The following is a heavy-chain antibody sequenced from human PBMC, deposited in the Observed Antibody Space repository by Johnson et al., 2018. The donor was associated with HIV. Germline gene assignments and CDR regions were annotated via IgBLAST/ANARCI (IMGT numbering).Heavy chain of an antibody. CDR3: ARVRESSSASRKKAFEV. CDR1: GFTFSDYY. D-gene: IGHD6-6*01. Sequence: QVQLVESGGGLVKPGGSLRLSCAASGFTFSDYYMSWIRQAPGKGLEWVSYISSSGSTIYYADSVKGRFTISRDNAKNSLYLQMNSLRTEDTAVYYRARVRESSSASRKKAFEVWDQGTMVTVSS. CDR2: ISSSGSTI. J-gene: IGHJ3*01. V-gene: IGHV3-11*04.